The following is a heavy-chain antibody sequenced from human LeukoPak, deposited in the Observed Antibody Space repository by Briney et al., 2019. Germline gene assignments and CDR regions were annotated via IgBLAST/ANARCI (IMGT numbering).Heavy chain of an antibody. CDR3: AKVGSEYYYDSSGPYGMDV. CDR2: ISSDGRDK. Sequence: GGSLRLSCAASGFTFSNYAIHWVRQAPGKGLEWVAVISSDGRDKHYADSVKGRFTISRDNSKNTLYLQMNSLRAEDTALYYCAKVGSEYYYDSSGPYGMDVWGQGTTVTVSS. CDR1: GFTFSNYA. J-gene: IGHJ6*02. V-gene: IGHV3-30*04. D-gene: IGHD3-22*01.